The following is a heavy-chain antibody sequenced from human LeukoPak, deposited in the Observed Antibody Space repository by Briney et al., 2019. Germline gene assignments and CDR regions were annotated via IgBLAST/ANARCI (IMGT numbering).Heavy chain of an antibody. CDR1: GFTFSDYY. CDR3: SRDAIDSSGFDFDY. CDR2: ISTSAGTI. D-gene: IGHD3-22*01. J-gene: IGHJ4*02. Sequence: GGSLRLSCAASGFTFSDYYMTWIRQAPRKGLEWISYISTSAGTIYYAHSGTDRFTISRDNAKYTLYLQMNSLRAEDTAVYYCSRDAIDSSGFDFDYWGQGTLVTVSS. V-gene: IGHV3-11*01.